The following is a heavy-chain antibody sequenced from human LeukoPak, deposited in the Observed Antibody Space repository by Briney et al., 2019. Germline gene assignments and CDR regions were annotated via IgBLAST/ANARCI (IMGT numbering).Heavy chain of an antibody. CDR3: ARSRSYGVRGVIRRLYYYMDV. J-gene: IGHJ6*03. CDR1: GGSISSYY. D-gene: IGHD3-10*01. CDR2: IYYSGST. Sequence: SETLSLTCTVSGGSISSYYWSWIRQPTGKGLEWIGYIYYSGSTNYDPSLKSRVTFSVDTSKNQFSLKLSSVTAADTAVYYCARSRSYGVRGVIRRLYYYMDVWGKGTTVTISS. V-gene: IGHV4-59*12.